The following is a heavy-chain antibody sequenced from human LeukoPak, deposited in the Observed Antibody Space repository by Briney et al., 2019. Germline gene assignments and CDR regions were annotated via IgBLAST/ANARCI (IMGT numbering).Heavy chain of an antibody. Sequence: SETLSLTCTVSGGSISSGGYHWSWIRQHPGKGLEWIGYIYYSGSTYYNPSLKSRVTISVDTSKNQFSLKLSSVTAADTAVYYCARAWASYYYGSGTFDYWGQGTLVTASS. CDR2: IYYSGST. J-gene: IGHJ4*02. V-gene: IGHV4-31*03. CDR3: ARAWASYYYGSGTFDY. CDR1: GGSISSGGYH. D-gene: IGHD3-10*01.